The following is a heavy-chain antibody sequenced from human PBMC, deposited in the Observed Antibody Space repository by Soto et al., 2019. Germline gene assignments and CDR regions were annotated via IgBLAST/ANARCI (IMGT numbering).Heavy chain of an antibody. Sequence: QVQLVQSGAEVKKPGASVKVSCKASGYTFTSYDITWVRQATGQGLEWMGWMNTNNGNTGYAERFQGRVTMTRNTSISTAYMEMISLRSEDTAVYYCARGGVFFFAAPTNPFDYWGQGTLVTVSS. CDR3: ARGGVFFFAAPTNPFDY. CDR1: GYTFTSYD. J-gene: IGHJ4*02. CDR2: MNTNNGNT. D-gene: IGHD3-10*01. V-gene: IGHV1-8*01.